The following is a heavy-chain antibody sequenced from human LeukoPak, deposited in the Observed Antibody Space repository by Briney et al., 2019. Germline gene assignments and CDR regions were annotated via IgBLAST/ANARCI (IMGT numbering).Heavy chain of an antibody. V-gene: IGHV3-30*03. CDR3: AREDSRGLPYFDY. J-gene: IGHJ4*02. Sequence: GRSLRLSCAASGFTFSSYGMHWVRQAPGKGLEWVAVISYDGSNKYYADSVKGRFTISRDNSKNTLYLQMNSLRAEDTAVYYCAREDSRGLPYFDYWGQGTLVNVSS. CDR1: GFTFSSYG. D-gene: IGHD6-19*01. CDR2: ISYDGSNK.